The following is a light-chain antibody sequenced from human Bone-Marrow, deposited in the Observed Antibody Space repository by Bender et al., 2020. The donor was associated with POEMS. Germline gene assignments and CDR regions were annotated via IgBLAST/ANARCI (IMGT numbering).Light chain of an antibody. CDR3: ETWDDSLNGVV. CDR1: SSNIGKNA. Sequence: QSVLTQPPSVSEAPRQRATISCSGSSSNIGKNAVNWYQQLPGKAPKLLIYFDDMLPSGVSDRFSGSKSGTSASLAISGLQSEDEADYYCETWDDSLNGVVFGGGTKLTVL. CDR2: FDD. J-gene: IGLJ2*01. V-gene: IGLV1-36*01.